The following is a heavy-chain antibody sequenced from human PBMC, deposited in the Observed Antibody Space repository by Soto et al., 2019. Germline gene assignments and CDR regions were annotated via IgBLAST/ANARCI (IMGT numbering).Heavy chain of an antibody. V-gene: IGHV4-30-4*01. CDR2: IFYIGNA. Sequence: QVQLQETGPGLVKPSQTLSLTCTVSGVSITSGDNYWSWIRQPPGKGLEWIGYIFYIGNAYYNPYLQSRVIISVDTSRNQFSLRLTSVTAADTAVYYCVRKTGTTFLGSFFDHWGQGTLVTVSS. J-gene: IGHJ4*02. CDR3: VRKTGTTFLGSFFDH. D-gene: IGHD1-7*01. CDR1: GVSITSGDNY.